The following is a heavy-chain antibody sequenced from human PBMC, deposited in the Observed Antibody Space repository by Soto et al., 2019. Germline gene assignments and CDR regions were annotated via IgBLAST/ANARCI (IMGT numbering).Heavy chain of an antibody. Sequence: SETLSLTCTVSGGSISGYSWGWIRQSPGKGLEWIGYIYYSGSTNYNPSLKSRVTISVDTSKNRSSLKLSSVTVADSAMYYCARAQAAYYFDYWGQGTVVTVSS. D-gene: IGHD2-15*01. J-gene: IGHJ4*02. CDR1: GGSISGYS. CDR2: IYYSGST. CDR3: ARAQAAYYFDY. V-gene: IGHV4-59*13.